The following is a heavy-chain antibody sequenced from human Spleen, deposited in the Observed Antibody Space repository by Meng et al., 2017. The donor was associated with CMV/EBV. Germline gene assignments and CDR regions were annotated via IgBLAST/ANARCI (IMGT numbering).Heavy chain of an antibody. D-gene: IGHD3-3*01. V-gene: IGHV4-39*07. CDR3: ARDKRFLEWLQDYYYGMDV. Sequence: SETLSLTCTVSGGSISSTSYYWGWIRQPPGKGLEWIGNIYYTGSTYYNPSLKSRVTISVDTSKNQFSLKLSSVTAADTAVYYCARDKRFLEWLQDYYYGMDVWGQGTTVTVSS. CDR1: GGSISSTSYY. CDR2: IYYTGST. J-gene: IGHJ6*02.